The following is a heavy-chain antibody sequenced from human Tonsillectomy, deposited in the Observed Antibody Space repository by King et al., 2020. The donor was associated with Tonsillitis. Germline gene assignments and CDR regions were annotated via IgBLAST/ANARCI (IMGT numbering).Heavy chain of an antibody. D-gene: IGHD2-2*02. CDR3: ARCGSTRCYIIQ. CDR1: GGSISTYN. Sequence: QLQESGPGLVKPSETLSLTCTVSGGSISTYNWNWIRQPAGKGLEWIGRSYSSGSTNYNPPLKSRVTMSVDTSKNQFSLKLTSVTAADTAVYYCARCGSTRCYIIQWGQGTLVTVSS. CDR2: SYSSGST. V-gene: IGHV4-4*07. J-gene: IGHJ4*02.